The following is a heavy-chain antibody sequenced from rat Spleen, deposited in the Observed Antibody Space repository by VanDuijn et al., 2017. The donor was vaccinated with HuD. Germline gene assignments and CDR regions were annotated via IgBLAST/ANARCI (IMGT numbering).Heavy chain of an antibody. V-gene: IGHV5-29*01. Sequence: EVQLVESGGGLVQPGRSLKLSCAASGFTFSNYGMAWVRQAPTKGLEWVASISYDGSSIYYRDSVKGRFTISRDNAKSTLYLKMDSRRSEDTATYYCARRPGDFDCWGQGVMVTVSS. D-gene: IGHD1-4*01. J-gene: IGHJ2*01. CDR2: ISYDGSSI. CDR1: GFTFSNYG. CDR3: ARRPGDFDC.